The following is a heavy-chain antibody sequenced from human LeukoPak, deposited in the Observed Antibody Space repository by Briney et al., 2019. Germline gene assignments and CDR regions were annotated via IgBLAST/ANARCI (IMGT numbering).Heavy chain of an antibody. J-gene: IGHJ5*02. CDR2: ISGSGDST. CDR1: GFTFSSYA. V-gene: IGHV3-23*01. CDR3: ATSGSGSYYVS. Sequence: PGGSLRLSCAASGFTFSSYAMSWVRQAPGKGLEWVSAISGSGDSTYYADSVKGRFTISRDNSKNTLYLQMNSLRAEDTAVYYCATSGSGSYYVSWGQGTLVTVSS. D-gene: IGHD3-10*01.